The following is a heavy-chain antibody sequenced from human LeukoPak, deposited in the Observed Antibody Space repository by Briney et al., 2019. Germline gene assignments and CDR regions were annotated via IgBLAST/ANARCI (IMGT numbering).Heavy chain of an antibody. J-gene: IGHJ4*02. V-gene: IGHV3-30*18. D-gene: IGHD3-22*01. CDR1: GFTFSSYG. CDR2: ISYDGSNK. Sequence: PGGSLRLSCAASGFTFSSYGMHWVRQAPGKGLEWVAVISYDGSNKYYADSVKGRFTISRDNSKNTLYLQMNSLRAEDTAVYYCAKAGYYDSSGYYYFDYWGQGTLLTVSS. CDR3: AKAGYYDSSGYYYFDY.